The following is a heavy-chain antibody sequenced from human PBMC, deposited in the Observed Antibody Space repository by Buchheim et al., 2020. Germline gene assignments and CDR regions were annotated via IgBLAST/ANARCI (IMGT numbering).Heavy chain of an antibody. J-gene: IGHJ6*02. CDR3: ARDLVYYYGSGSYYNIGYYYYGMDV. V-gene: IGHV3-66*01. Sequence: EVQLVESGGGLAQPGGSLRLSCAASGFTFSSYSMNWVRQAPGKGLEWVSVIYSGGSTYYADSVKGRFTISRDNSKNTLYLQMNSLRAEDTAVYYCARDLVYYYGSGSYYNIGYYYYGMDVWGQGTT. CDR1: GFTFSSYS. D-gene: IGHD3-10*01. CDR2: IYSGGST.